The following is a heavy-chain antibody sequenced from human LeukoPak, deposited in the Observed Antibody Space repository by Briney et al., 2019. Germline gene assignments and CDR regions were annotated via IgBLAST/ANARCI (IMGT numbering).Heavy chain of an antibody. Sequence: ASVKVSCKASGYTFTSYGISWVRQAPGQGLEWMGWISAYNGNTNYAQKLQGRVTMTTDTSTSTAYMGLRSLRSDDTAVYYCARSDAVGDYYYYYMDVWGKGTTVTVSS. CDR2: ISAYNGNT. V-gene: IGHV1-18*01. CDR3: ARSDAVGDYYYYYMDV. D-gene: IGHD3-16*01. CDR1: GYTFTSYG. J-gene: IGHJ6*03.